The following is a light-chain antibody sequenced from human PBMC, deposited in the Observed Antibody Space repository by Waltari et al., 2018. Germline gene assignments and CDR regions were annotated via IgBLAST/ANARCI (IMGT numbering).Light chain of an antibody. CDR2: EVY. CDR1: SSDVGGYSY. J-gene: IGLJ1*01. Sequence: HSALTQPPSASGSPGQSVTISCTGTSSDVGGYSYVSWYQHHPGKAPKLIIYEVYKRPAGVPDRFSGSKSGNTASLTVSGLQAEDEADYYCSSYAGSNNLGVFGTGTKVTVL. V-gene: IGLV2-8*01. CDR3: SSYAGSNNLGV.